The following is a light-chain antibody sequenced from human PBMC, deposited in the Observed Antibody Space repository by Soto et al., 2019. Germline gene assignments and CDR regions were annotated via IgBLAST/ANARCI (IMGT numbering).Light chain of an antibody. Sequence: EIVMTQSPVALSVTTGERTTLSGRASQSVSSYLAWYQQKPGQAPRLLIYDASNRATGIAARSSGSGSGTNFTLTTSSLEPEDFAVYYCQQRSNWPPTFGQGAKADVK. CDR2: DAS. V-gene: IGKV3-11*01. CDR1: QSVSSY. J-gene: IGKJ1*01. CDR3: QQRSNWPPT.